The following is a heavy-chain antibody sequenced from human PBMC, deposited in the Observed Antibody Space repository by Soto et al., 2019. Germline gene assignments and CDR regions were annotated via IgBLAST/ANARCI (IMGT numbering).Heavy chain of an antibody. CDR3: ARQGDYGDYYYFQH. D-gene: IGHD4-17*01. Sequence: QLLESGPGLVKPSETLSLTCTVSGGSISSSSYYWGWIRQPPGKGLEWIGSIYYSGSTYYNPSLKSRVTISVDTSKNQFSLKLSSVTAADTAVYYCARQGDYGDYYYFQHWGQGTLVTVSS. J-gene: IGHJ1*01. CDR1: GGSISSSSYY. CDR2: IYYSGST. V-gene: IGHV4-39*01.